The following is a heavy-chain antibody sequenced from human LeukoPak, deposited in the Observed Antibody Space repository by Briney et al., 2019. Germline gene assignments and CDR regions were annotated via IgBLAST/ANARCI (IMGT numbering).Heavy chain of an antibody. J-gene: IGHJ1*01. CDR3: AGRGHRYSRD. D-gene: IGHD2-15*01. V-gene: IGHV4-4*09. CDR1: GDSVTSGY. Sequence: SETLSLTCTVSGDSVTSGYWSWIRQPPWKGLEWIGYIYDNGITEYNPSLKSRLTISVDTSNNQFSLNLSSVTAADTAVYYCAGRGHRYSRDWGQGILVTVSS. CDR2: IYDNGIT.